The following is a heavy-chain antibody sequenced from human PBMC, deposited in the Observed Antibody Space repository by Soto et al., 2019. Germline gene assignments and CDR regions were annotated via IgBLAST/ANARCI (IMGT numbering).Heavy chain of an antibody. CDR1: GYTFTSYG. J-gene: IGHJ6*02. D-gene: IGHD3-10*01. Sequence: ASVKVSCKASGYTFTSYGISWVRQAPGQGLEWMGWISAYNGNTNYAQKIQGRVTMTTDTSTSTAYMELRSLRSDDTAVYYCARERVPYYDGSGSYYYGMDVWGQGTTVTVSS. CDR2: ISAYNGNT. CDR3: ARERVPYYDGSGSYYYGMDV. V-gene: IGHV1-18*01.